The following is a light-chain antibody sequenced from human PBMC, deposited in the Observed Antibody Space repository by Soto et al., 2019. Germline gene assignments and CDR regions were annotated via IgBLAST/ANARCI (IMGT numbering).Light chain of an antibody. V-gene: IGLV1-44*01. Sequence: QSVLTQPPSVSGTPGQRVTISCSGGSSNIGSGTVNWYQQLPGTAPKLLIYNNNQRPSGVPDPFSGSKSGTSGSLAISGLQSEDEADYYCASWDDSLTGLYVFGTGTKVTVL. CDR2: NNN. J-gene: IGLJ1*01. CDR3: ASWDDSLTGLYV. CDR1: SSNIGSGT.